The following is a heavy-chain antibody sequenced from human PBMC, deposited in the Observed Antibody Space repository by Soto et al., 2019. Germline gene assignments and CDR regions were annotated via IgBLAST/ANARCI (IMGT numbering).Heavy chain of an antibody. D-gene: IGHD6-13*01. CDR3: ARDRAAGGY. V-gene: IGHV3-48*03. J-gene: IGHJ4*02. CDR1: GFSFSTYE. Sequence: EVQPVESGGGLVQPGGSLRLSCAASGFSFSTYEMNWVRQAPGKGLEWVAYISSGSDTIHYADSVRGRFTVSRDNAKNSLYLQMNSLRVEDTALYYCARDRAAGGYWGQGTLVTVSS. CDR2: ISSGSDTI.